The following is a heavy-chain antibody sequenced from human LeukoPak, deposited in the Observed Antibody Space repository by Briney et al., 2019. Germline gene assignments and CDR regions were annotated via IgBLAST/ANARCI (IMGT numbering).Heavy chain of an antibody. CDR3: ARRVVVVAATDFNNWFDP. CDR1: GESISGFY. CDR2: IYYSGST. V-gene: IGHV4-59*12. D-gene: IGHD2-15*01. Sequence: PSETLSLTCTVSGESISGFYWTWIRQPPGKGLEWIGYIYYSGSTNYNPSLKSRVTISVDTSKNQFSLKLSSVTAADTAVYYCARRVVVVAATDFNNWFDPWGQEPWSPSPQ. J-gene: IGHJ5*02.